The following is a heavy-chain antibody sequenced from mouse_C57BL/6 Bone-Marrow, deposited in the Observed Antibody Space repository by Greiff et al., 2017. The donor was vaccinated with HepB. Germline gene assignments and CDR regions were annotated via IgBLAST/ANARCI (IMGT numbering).Heavy chain of an antibody. CDR1: GISITTGNYR. CDR3: ARDYYGSSYVRYFDV. Sequence: DVQLQESGPGLVKPSQTVFLTCTVTGISITTGNYRWSWIRQFPGNKLEWIGYIYYSGTITYNPSLTSRTTITRDTPKNQFFLEMNSLTAEDTATYYCARDYYGSSYVRYFDVWGTGTTVTVSS. D-gene: IGHD1-1*01. V-gene: IGHV3-5*01. J-gene: IGHJ1*03. CDR2: IYYSGTI.